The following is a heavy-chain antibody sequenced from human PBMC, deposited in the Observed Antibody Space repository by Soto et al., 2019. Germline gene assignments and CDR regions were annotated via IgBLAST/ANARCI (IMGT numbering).Heavy chain of an antibody. CDR2: VHHSWGS. D-gene: IGHD3-10*01. J-gene: IGHJ6*02. Sequence: QVQLQESGPGLVKPSETLSLSCTVSGGSISSYYWSWFRQSPGKRMEWIGYVHHSWGSSYNPSLQSRVAISLDTSKSQFSLMVTSVTATDPAVYYCARQGFGPLHGLVDVWGQGTTVTVSS. CDR3: ARQGFGPLHGLVDV. CDR1: GGSISSYY. V-gene: IGHV4-59*08.